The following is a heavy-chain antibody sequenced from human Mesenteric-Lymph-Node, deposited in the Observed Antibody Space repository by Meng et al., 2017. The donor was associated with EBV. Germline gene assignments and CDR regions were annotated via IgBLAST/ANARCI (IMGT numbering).Heavy chain of an antibody. Sequence: QVQLQQSGPGLVKPSXXXXLXCAISGDSVSSNSAAWNWIRQSPSRGLEWLGRTYYRSKWYNDYAVFVKSRITINPDTSKNQFSLQLNSVTPEDTAVYYCARGATSVFDLWGRGTLVTVSS. CDR3: ARGATSVFDL. CDR2: TYYRSKWYN. J-gene: IGHJ2*01. V-gene: IGHV6-1*01. CDR1: GDSVSSNSAA.